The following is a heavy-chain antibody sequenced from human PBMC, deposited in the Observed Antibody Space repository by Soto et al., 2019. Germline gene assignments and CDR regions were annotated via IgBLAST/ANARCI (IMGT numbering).Heavy chain of an antibody. Sequence: EVQLVESGGGLVKPGGSLRLSCAASGFTFSSYSMNWVRQAPGKGLEWVSSISSSSSYIYYADSVKGRFTISRDNAKNSLYLQMNSLRAEDTAVYYCARDLYAESVPPPFDYWGQGTLVTVSS. CDR1: GFTFSSYS. CDR3: ARDLYAESVPPPFDY. D-gene: IGHD3-16*01. V-gene: IGHV3-21*01. CDR2: ISSSSSYI. J-gene: IGHJ4*02.